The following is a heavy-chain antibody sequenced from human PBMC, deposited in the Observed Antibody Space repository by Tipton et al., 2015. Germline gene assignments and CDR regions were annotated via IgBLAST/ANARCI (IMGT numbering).Heavy chain of an antibody. J-gene: IGHJ4*02. CDR2: ISSGSSYI. Sequence: SLRLSCAASGFTFGSHNMNWVRQAPGKGLQWVSSISSGSSYIYYADSLKGRFTISRDNAKNSLYLHISSLRVEDTAVYYCARDGTFVGATTFDYWGQGTPVTVSS. CDR3: ARDGTFVGATTFDY. CDR1: GFTFGSHN. D-gene: IGHD1-26*01. V-gene: IGHV3-21*01.